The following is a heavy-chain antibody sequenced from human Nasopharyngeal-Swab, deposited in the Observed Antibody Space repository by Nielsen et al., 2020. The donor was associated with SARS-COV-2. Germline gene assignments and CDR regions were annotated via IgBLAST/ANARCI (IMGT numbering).Heavy chain of an antibody. J-gene: IGHJ5*02. D-gene: IGHD3-3*01. CDR1: GGSISSSSYY. CDR2: IYYSGST. V-gene: IGHV4-39*01. CDR3: AATSVLRFLEWLNNWFDP. Sequence: SETLSLTCTVSGGSISSSSYYWGWIRQPPGKGLEWIGSIYYSGSTYYNPSLKSRVTISVDTSKNQFSLKLSSVTAVDTAVYYCAATSVLRFLEWLNNWFDPWGQGTLVTVSS.